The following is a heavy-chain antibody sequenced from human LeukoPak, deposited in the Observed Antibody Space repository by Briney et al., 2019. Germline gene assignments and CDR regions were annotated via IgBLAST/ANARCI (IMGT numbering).Heavy chain of an antibody. CDR1: GFTVSSNS. CDR2: IYSGGNT. D-gene: IGHD3-10*01. CDR3: ARDALLWFGEPKDY. V-gene: IGHV3-53*01. J-gene: IGHJ4*02. Sequence: PGGSLRLSCTVSGFTVSSNSWSWVRQAPGKGLEWVSFIYSGGNTHYSDSVKGRFTISRDNSKNTLYLQMNSLRAEDTAVYYCARDALLWFGEPKDYWGQGTLVTVSS.